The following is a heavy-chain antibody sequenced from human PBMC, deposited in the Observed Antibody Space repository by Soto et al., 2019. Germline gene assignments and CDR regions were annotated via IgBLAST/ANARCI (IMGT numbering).Heavy chain of an antibody. CDR2: ISFDGNTK. D-gene: IGHD3-9*01. V-gene: IGHV3-30*18. CDR3: AKDDRSYEFLSGYVS. J-gene: IGHJ5*01. Sequence: GGSLRLSCAASGFNFDSYGMHWVRQAPGKGLEWVAVISFDGNTKYYEDSVKGRFTISRDNSKNTLYLQMNSLRAEDTAVYYCAKDDRSYEFLSGYVSWHPGTLLTVSS. CDR1: GFNFDSYG.